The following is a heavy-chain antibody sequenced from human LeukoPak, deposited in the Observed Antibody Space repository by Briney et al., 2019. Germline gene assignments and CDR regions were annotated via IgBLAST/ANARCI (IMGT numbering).Heavy chain of an antibody. D-gene: IGHD6-13*01. J-gene: IGHJ4*02. CDR3: ARDGQQPDY. Sequence: ASVKVSCKASGFTFTSSAVQWVRQARGQRLEWIGWIVVGSGNTNYAQKLQGRVTMTTDTSTSTAYMELRSLRSDDTAVYYCARDGQQPDYWGQGTLVTVSS. CDR1: GFTFTSSA. V-gene: IGHV1-58*01. CDR2: IVVGSGNT.